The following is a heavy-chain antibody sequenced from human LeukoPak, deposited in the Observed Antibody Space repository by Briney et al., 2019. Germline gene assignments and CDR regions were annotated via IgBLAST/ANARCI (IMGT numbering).Heavy chain of an antibody. D-gene: IGHD2-2*01. CDR3: ATSTPRAD. V-gene: IGHV4-34*01. J-gene: IGHJ4*02. CDR2: INHSGST. Sequence: IPSETLSLTCAVYGGSFSGYYWSWTRQPPGKGLEWIGEINHSGSTNYNPSLKSRVTISVDTSKNQFSLKLSSVTAADTAVYYCATSTPRADWGQGTLVTVSS. CDR1: GGSFSGYY.